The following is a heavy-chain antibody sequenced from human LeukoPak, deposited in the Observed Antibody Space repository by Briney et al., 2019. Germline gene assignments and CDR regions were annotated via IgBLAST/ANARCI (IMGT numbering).Heavy chain of an antibody. D-gene: IGHD2-8*01. V-gene: IGHV4-39*01. CDR1: GASISSSSYY. CDR2: IYYPGST. CDR3: ARAELGYCTNGVCYAVDY. J-gene: IGHJ4*02. Sequence: SETLSLTCTVSGASISSSSYYWGWIRQPPGKGLEWIGNIYYPGSTYYNPSLKSRVTISVDTSKNQLSLKLPSVTAADTAVYYCARAELGYCTNGVCYAVDYWGQGTLVTVSS.